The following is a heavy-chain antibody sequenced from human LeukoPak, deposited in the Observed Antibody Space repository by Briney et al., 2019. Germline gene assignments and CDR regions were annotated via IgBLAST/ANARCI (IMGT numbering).Heavy chain of an antibody. CDR2: IIPIFGTA. J-gene: IGHJ5*02. CDR3: ARGYDSSGYHWFDP. Sequence: SVKVSCKASGGTFSSYAISWMRQAPGQGLEWMGRIIPIFGTANYAQKFQGRVTITTDESTSTAYMELSSLRSEDTAVYYCARGYDSSGYHWFDPWGQGTLVTVSS. V-gene: IGHV1-69*05. D-gene: IGHD3-22*01. CDR1: GGTFSSYA.